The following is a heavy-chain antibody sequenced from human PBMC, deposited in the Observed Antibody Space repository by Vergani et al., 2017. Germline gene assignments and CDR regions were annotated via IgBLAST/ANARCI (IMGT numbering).Heavy chain of an antibody. V-gene: IGHV3-43*01. CDR3: AKVLAYYYGSGSDY. D-gene: IGHD3-10*01. Sequence: EVQLVESGGGLVKPGGSLRLSCAASGFTFDDYTMHWVRQAPGKGLEWVSLISWDGGSTYYADSVKVRFTISRDNSKNTLYLQMNSLRAEDTAVYYCAKVLAYYYGSGSDYWGQGTLVTVSS. J-gene: IGHJ4*02. CDR1: GFTFDDYT. CDR2: ISWDGGST.